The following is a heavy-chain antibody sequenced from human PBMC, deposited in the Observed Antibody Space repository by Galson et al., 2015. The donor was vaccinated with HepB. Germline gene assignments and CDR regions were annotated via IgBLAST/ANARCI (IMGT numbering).Heavy chain of an antibody. J-gene: IGHJ3*02. CDR1: GFTFSSYW. CDR3: ARGGVLRYFDWLGGEDAFDI. V-gene: IGHV3-74*01. CDR2: INSDGSST. Sequence: SLRLSCAASGFTFSSYWMHWVRQAPGKGLVWVSRINSDGSSTSYADSVKGRFTISRDNAKNTLYLQMNSLRAEDTAVYYCARGGVLRYFDWLGGEDAFDIWGQGTMVTVSS. D-gene: IGHD3-9*01.